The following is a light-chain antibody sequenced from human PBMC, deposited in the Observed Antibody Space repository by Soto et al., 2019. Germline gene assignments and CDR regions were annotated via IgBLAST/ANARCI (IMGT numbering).Light chain of an antibody. CDR3: QQYESSPIT. Sequence: IVLTPSPVTLSFSPGERATLSCRASQSVSSSYLTWYQQKPGQAPRLLVYGASSRATGIPDRFSGRGSGTDFTLTISRLEPEDFAVYYCQQYESSPITFGPGTRLEI. CDR2: GAS. CDR1: QSVSSSY. J-gene: IGKJ5*01. V-gene: IGKV3-20*01.